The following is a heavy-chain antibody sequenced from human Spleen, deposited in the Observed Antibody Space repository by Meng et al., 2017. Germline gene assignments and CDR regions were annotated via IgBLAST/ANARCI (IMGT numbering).Heavy chain of an antibody. V-gene: IGHV3-7*01. D-gene: IGHD3-16*01. J-gene: IGHJ4*02. CDR3: ARSPIDKYDLSALPLDY. CDR2: INQDGTEK. Sequence: GGSLRLSCVGSGITMSYSWMTWVRQAPGEGLEWLATINQDGTEKHYVDSVKGRFTISRDDAKNSLYLQMNSLRAEDTAVYYCARSPIDKYDLSALPLDYWGQGTLVTVSS. CDR1: GITMSYSW.